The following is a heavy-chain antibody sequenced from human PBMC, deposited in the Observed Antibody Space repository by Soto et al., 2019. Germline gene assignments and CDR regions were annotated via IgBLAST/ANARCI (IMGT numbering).Heavy chain of an antibody. CDR2: ISGSGGST. V-gene: IGHV3-23*01. Sequence: EVQLLESGGGLVQPGGSLRLSCAASGFTFSSYAMSWVRQAPGKGLEWVSAISGSGGSTYYADSVKGRFTISRDNPKNTLYLQMNSLRAEDTAVYYCANSRVDIVATTILPDYWGQGTLVTVSS. J-gene: IGHJ4*02. CDR3: ANSRVDIVATTILPDY. D-gene: IGHD5-12*01. CDR1: GFTFSSYA.